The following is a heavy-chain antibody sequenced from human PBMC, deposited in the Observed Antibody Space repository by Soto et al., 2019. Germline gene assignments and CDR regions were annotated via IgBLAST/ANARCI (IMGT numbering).Heavy chain of an antibody. J-gene: IGHJ4*02. CDR3: TTDQWGDSNDY. D-gene: IGHD3-22*01. CDR2: IKSKTDGGTT. CDR1: GFTFSNAW. Sequence: AGFLRLSCAASGFTFSNAWMSWVRQAPGKGLEWVGRIKSKTDGGTTDYAAPVKGRFTISRDDSKNTLYLQMNSLKTEDTAVYYCTTDQWGDSNDYWGQGTLVTVSS. V-gene: IGHV3-15*01.